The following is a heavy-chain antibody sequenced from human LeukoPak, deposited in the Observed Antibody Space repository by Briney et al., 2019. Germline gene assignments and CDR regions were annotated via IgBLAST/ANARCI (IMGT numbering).Heavy chain of an antibody. V-gene: IGHV3-33*01. J-gene: IGHJ4*02. CDR2: IWSDGSNK. Sequence: GGSLRLSRSASVFTFSYYAIHWVRQAPGKGLEWVALIWSDGSNKYYADSVKGRITISRDNSKNTVYLQMNSLRAEDTAVYYCARELFSSGSCPDGWGQGTLVTVSS. CDR1: VFTFSYYA. CDR3: ARELFSSGSCPDG. D-gene: IGHD3-10*01.